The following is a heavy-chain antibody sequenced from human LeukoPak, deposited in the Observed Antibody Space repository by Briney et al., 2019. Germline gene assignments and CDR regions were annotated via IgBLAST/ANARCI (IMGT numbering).Heavy chain of an antibody. Sequence: ASVKVSCKASGYTFTGYYMHWVRQAPGQGLEWMGWINPNSGGTNYAQKFQGRVTITRNTSISTAYMELSSLRSEDTAVYYCARPAAAAGTAEYFQHWGQGTLVTVSS. CDR1: GYTFTGYY. CDR3: ARPAAAAGTAEYFQH. J-gene: IGHJ1*01. V-gene: IGHV1-2*02. D-gene: IGHD6-13*01. CDR2: INPNSGGT.